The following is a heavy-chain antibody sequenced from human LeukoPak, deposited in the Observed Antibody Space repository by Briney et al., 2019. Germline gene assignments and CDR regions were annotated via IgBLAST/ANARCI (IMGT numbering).Heavy chain of an antibody. CDR3: ARDLSGSYLYYYGMDV. D-gene: IGHD1-26*01. CDR1: GYTFTSYD. CDR2: INTNTGNP. Sequence: ASVKVSCKASGYTFTSYDINWVRQATGQGLEWMGWINTNTGNPTYAQGFTGRFVFSLDTSVSTAYLQISSLKAEDTAVYYCARDLSGSYLYYYGMDVWGQGTTVTVSS. J-gene: IGHJ6*02. V-gene: IGHV7-4-1*02.